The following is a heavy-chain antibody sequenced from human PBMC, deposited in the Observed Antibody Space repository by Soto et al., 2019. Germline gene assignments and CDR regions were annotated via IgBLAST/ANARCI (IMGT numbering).Heavy chain of an antibody. CDR2: IWFDGSNK. J-gene: IGHJ4*02. CDR1: GFTSSAYG. D-gene: IGHD1-26*01. CDR3: ARAYRDSDFDY. Sequence: GGSLRLSCAASGFTSSAYGMHWVRQAPGRGLEWVAFIWFDGSNKYYADSVKGRFTISRDNSKNTLFLQMNSLRAEDTAVYYCARAYRDSDFDYWGQGALVTVSS. V-gene: IGHV3-33*01.